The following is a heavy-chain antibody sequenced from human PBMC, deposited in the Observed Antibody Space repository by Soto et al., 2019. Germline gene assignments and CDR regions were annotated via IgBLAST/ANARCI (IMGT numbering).Heavy chain of an antibody. D-gene: IGHD5-18*01. CDR1: GGSFSGYY. CDR2: INHSGST. Sequence: QVQLQQWGAGLLKPSATLSLTCAVYGGSFSGYYWSWIRQPPGKGLEWIGEINHSGSTNYNPSLKSRVTISVDTSKNQFSLKLSSVTAADTAVYYCARAVQPDYYYYGMDVWGQGTTVTVSS. CDR3: ARAVQPDYYYYGMDV. V-gene: IGHV4-34*01. J-gene: IGHJ6*02.